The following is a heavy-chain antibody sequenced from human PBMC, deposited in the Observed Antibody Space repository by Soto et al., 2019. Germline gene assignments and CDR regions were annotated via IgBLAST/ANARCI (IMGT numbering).Heavy chain of an antibody. D-gene: IGHD3-10*01. CDR3: ARVRNYSGSGSYAEY. Sequence: QVQLQESGPGLVKPSQTLSLTCTVSGGSISSGGYYWSWIRQHPGKGLEWIGYIYYSGYTYYNPSLKSRISTSNDTAKNQLSLNLTSVTAADTAVYYCARVRNYSGSGSYAEYRGQGTMVTVSS. CDR1: GGSISSGGYY. V-gene: IGHV4-31*03. J-gene: IGHJ4*02. CDR2: IYYSGYT.